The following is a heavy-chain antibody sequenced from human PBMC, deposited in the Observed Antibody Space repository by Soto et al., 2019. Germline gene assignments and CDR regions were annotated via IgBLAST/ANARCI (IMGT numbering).Heavy chain of an antibody. CDR3: ARGGLLWFGELLRIDY. V-gene: IGHV1-3*01. Sequence: QVKLVQSGAEVKKPGASVKVSCKASGYTFTSYAMHWVRQAPGQRLEWMGWINAGNGNTKYSQKLQGRVTITRDTSASTAYMELSSLRSEDTAVYYCARGGLLWFGELLRIDYWGQGTLVTVSS. J-gene: IGHJ4*02. CDR2: INAGNGNT. D-gene: IGHD3-10*01. CDR1: GYTFTSYA.